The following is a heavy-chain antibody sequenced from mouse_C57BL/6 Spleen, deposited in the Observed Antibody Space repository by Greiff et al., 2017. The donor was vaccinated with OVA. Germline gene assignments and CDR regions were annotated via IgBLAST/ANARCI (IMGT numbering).Heavy chain of an antibody. CDR2: IAPANGNT. V-gene: IGHV14-3*01. CDR3: ARDYGSSFYAMDD. D-gene: IGHD1-1*01. CDR1: GFNIKNTY. J-gene: IGHJ4*01. Sequence: VQLQQSVAELVRPGASVKLSCTASGFNIKNTYMHWVKQRPEQGLEWIGRIAPANGNTNSAPKFQGKATITADTSSNTAYLQLSSLTSEDTAIYYCARDYGSSFYAMDDWGKGTSVTVSS.